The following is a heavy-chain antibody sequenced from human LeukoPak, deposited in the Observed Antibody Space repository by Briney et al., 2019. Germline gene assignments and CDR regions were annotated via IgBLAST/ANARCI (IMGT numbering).Heavy chain of an antibody. CDR2: IRGSGET. CDR3: AKAGWVSNADAVW. CDR1: GFSFTNYA. D-gene: IGHD1-1*01. Sequence: GGSLRLSCAASGFSFTNYAMSWVRQAPARGPEWVSSIRGSGETFYADSVRGRFILSRDDSRNTVYLQMDNLRVEDSAIYYCAKAGWVSNADAVWWGQGTQVSVSS. V-gene: IGHV3-23*01. J-gene: IGHJ4*02.